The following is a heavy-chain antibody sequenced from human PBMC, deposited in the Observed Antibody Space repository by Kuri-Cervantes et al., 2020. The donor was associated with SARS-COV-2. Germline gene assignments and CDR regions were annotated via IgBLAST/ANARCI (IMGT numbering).Heavy chain of an antibody. V-gene: IGHV4-59*01. Sequence: SETLFLTCTVSGGSISSYYWSWIRQPPGKGLEWIGYIYYSGSTNYNPSLKSRVTISVDTSKNQFSLKLSSVTAADTAVYYCARGEVEVRGVSLFDYWGQGTLVTVSS. D-gene: IGHD3-10*01. CDR1: GGSISSYY. J-gene: IGHJ4*02. CDR2: IYYSGST. CDR3: ARGEVEVRGVSLFDY.